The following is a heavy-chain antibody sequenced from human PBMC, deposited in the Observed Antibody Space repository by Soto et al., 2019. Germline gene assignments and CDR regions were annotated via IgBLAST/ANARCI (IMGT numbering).Heavy chain of an antibody. CDR2: INPSGGST. Sequence: ASVKVSCKASGGTFSSYAISWVRQAPGQGLEWMGIINPSGGSTSYAQKFQDRVTMTRDTSKSTVYMVLSSLRSEDTAVYYCARALINDYGDYLDYWGQGTLVTVSS. CDR3: ARALINDYGDYLDY. CDR1: GGTFSSYA. J-gene: IGHJ4*02. V-gene: IGHV1-46*03. D-gene: IGHD4-17*01.